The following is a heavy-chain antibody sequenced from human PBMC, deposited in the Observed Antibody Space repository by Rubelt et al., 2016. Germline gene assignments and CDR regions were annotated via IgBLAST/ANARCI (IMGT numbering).Heavy chain of an antibody. D-gene: IGHD6-19*01. CDR3: AGGTGWIFDL. CDR2: ISSSNSYI. V-gene: IGHV3-21*01. CDR1: GGSISSTDYY. Sequence: LQLQESGPGLVKPSETLSLTCTVSGGSISSTDYYWGWVRQFPGKGLEWVSSISSSNSYIYYADSVKGRFTISRDNIKNSLSLQMNSLRAEDTATYFCAGGTGWIFDLWGRGTLVTVSS. J-gene: IGHJ2*01.